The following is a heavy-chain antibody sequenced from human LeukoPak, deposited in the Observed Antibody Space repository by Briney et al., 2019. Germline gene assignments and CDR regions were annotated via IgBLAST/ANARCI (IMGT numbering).Heavy chain of an antibody. CDR1: GGSISSSSYY. J-gene: IGHJ1*01. CDR2: IYYSGST. CDR3: ARDYDSSGTEYFQH. Sequence: SETLSLTCTVSGGSISSSSYYWGWIRQPPGKGLEWIGSIYYSGSTYYNPSLKSRVTISVDTSKNQFSLKLSSVTAADTAVYYCARDYDSSGTEYFQHWGQGTLVTVSS. D-gene: IGHD3-22*01. V-gene: IGHV4-39*01.